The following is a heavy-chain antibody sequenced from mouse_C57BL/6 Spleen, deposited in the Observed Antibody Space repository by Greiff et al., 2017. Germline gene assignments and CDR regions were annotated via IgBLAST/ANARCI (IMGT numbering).Heavy chain of an antibody. Sequence: QVTLKESGPGILQSSQTLSLTCSFSGFSLSTSGMGVSWIRQPSGKGLEWLAHIYWDDANGNNPSLKSRLTISKDTSRNQVFLKITSVDTADTATYYCARSPNWDGYFDYWGQGTTLTVSS. J-gene: IGHJ2*01. CDR2: IYWDDAN. CDR1: GFSLSTSGMG. D-gene: IGHD4-1*01. CDR3: ARSPNWDGYFDY. V-gene: IGHV8-12*01.